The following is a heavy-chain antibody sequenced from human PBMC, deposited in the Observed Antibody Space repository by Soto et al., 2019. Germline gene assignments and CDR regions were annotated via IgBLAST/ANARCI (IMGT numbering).Heavy chain of an antibody. CDR3: AKDRGTNYYYYGMDV. CDR2: ISSSGVSL. Sequence: GGSLRLSCAASGLTFTNYAMSWVRQAPGKGLEWVSAISSSGVSLHYADSVRGRFSISRDNSQNTLYLQMNSLRAEDTAVYYCAKDRGTNYYYYGMDVWGQGTTGTVSS. D-gene: IGHD1-7*01. CDR1: GLTFTNYA. V-gene: IGHV3-23*01. J-gene: IGHJ6*02.